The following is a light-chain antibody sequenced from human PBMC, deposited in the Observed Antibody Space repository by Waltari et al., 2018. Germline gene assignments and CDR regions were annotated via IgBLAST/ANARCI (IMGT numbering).Light chain of an antibody. CDR3: SSYTSSSPVV. CDR2: DVS. V-gene: IGLV2-14*04. Sequence: WYQPHPGKAPKLMSYDVSKRPSGVSNRFSGSKSGNTASLTISGLQAEDEADYYCSSYTSSSPVVFGGGTKLTVL. J-gene: IGLJ2*01.